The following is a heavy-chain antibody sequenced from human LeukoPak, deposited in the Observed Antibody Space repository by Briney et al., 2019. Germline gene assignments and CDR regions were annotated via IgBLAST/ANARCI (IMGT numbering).Heavy chain of an antibody. CDR2: IYSGGST. Sequence: GGSLRLSCAASGFTVSNNYMSWVRQPPGKGLEWVSVIYSGGSTYYADSVKGRFTISRDNSKNMLYLQMNSLRAEDTAVYYCANEVSFDYWGQGTLVTVSS. J-gene: IGHJ4*02. CDR1: GFTVSNNY. CDR3: ANEVSFDY. V-gene: IGHV3-66*01.